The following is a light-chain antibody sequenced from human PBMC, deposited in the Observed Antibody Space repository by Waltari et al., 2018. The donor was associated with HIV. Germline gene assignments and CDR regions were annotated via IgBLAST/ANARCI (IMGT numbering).Light chain of an antibody. CDR3: ASWDASLNGWV. CDR2: GNY. V-gene: IGLV1-44*01. Sequence: QSVVTQPPSVSGTPGQTVTISCSGSTSNIGIKTVNWYQHLPGTAPKRLIYGNYLRPSGVPDRFSASKSGTSASLAISGLQSEDEADYYCASWDASLNGWVFGGGTKLTVL. CDR1: TSNIGIKT. J-gene: IGLJ3*02.